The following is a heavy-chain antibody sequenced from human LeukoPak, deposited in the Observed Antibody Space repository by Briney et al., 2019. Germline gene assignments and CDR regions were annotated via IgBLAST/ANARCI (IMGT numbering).Heavy chain of an antibody. CDR1: GGSFSGYY. CDR3: ARGGIESSGHYYYYMDV. Sequence: SETLSLTCAVYGGSFSGYYWSWIRQPPGKGLEWIGEINHSGSTNYNPSLKSRVTISVDTSKNQFSLKLSSVTAADTAVYYCARGGIESSGHYYYYMDVWGKGTTVTVSS. J-gene: IGHJ6*03. D-gene: IGHD2-21*01. CDR2: INHSGST. V-gene: IGHV4-34*01.